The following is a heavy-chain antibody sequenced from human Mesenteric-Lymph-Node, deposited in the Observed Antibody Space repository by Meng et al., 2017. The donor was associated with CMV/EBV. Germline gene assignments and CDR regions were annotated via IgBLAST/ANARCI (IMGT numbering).Heavy chain of an antibody. Sequence: GGFLRLSCAASGFPFSNHGMYWVRQAPGKGLEWVAFIRYDGSNKYYADSVKGRFTISRDNSKNTLYLQMNSLRAEDTAVYYCARVNGDAFDIWGQGTMVTVSS. V-gene: IGHV3-30*02. J-gene: IGHJ3*02. CDR1: GFPFSNHG. CDR3: ARVNGDAFDI. CDR2: IRYDGSNK.